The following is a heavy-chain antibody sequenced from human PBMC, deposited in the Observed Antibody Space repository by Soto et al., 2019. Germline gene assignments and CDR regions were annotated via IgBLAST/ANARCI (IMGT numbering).Heavy chain of an antibody. D-gene: IGHD3-10*01. CDR2: IKSKTDGGAT. CDR1: GLTFSNAW. J-gene: IGHJ4*02. Sequence: EVQLVESGGGLVKPGGSLRLSCAASGLTFSNAWMSWVRQAPGKGLEWVGRIKSKTDGGATDYAAPVKGRFTISRDDSENTLYLHMNSLKTEDTAVYYCKRDGSGSYDWGQGTLVTLSS. CDR3: KRDGSGSYD. V-gene: IGHV3-15*01.